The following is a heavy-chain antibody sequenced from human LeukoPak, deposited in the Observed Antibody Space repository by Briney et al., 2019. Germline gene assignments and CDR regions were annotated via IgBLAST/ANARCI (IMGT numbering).Heavy chain of an antibody. D-gene: IGHD3-16*01. CDR2: IWYDGSNK. CDR3: ARDVEPSLRGEIRNDGVY. Sequence: PGGSLRLSCAASGFNFNSHGMHWVRQAPGKGLEWVAVIWYDGSNKYYADSVKGRFTISRDNSKNTLYLQMNSLRAEDTAVYYCARDVEPSLRGEIRNDGVYWGQGTLVTVSS. V-gene: IGHV3-33*08. J-gene: IGHJ4*02. CDR1: GFNFNSHG.